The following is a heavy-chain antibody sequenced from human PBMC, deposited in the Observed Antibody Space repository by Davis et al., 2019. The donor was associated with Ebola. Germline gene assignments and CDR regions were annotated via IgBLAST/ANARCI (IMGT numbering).Heavy chain of an antibody. D-gene: IGHD2-21*01. V-gene: IGHV4-59*12. CDR2: IYYSGTT. Sequence: SETLSLTCTVSGGSMSSYYWSWIRQPPGRGLEWIGNIYYSGTTNLNPSLKSRVTISGDTSTNQFSLKLSSVTAADTAVYYCARDNTWSVVVPPDYYMDVWGKGTTVTVSS. J-gene: IGHJ6*03. CDR1: GGSMSSYY. CDR3: ARDNTWSVVVPPDYYMDV.